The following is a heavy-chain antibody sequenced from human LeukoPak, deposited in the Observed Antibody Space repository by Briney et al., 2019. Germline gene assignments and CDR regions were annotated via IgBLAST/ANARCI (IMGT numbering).Heavy chain of an antibody. CDR1: GYTFTGYY. J-gene: IGHJ6*03. CDR3: ARVPSFSSSWGGYYYYYMDV. CDR2: INPNSGGT. Sequence: GASVKVSCKASGYTFTGYYMHWVRQAPGQGLEWMGWINPNSGGTNYAQKFQGRVTMTRDTSISTAYMELRSLRSDDTAVYYCARVPSFSSSWGGYYYYYMDVWGKGTTVTVSS. D-gene: IGHD6-13*01. V-gene: IGHV1-2*02.